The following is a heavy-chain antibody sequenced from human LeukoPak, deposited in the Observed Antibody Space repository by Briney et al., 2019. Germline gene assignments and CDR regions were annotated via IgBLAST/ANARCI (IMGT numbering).Heavy chain of an antibody. Sequence: PGGSLRLSCAASGFTGSNNYMSWVRQAPGKGLEWVSVIYSGGSTYYADSVKGRFTISRDNSKNTLYLQMNSLRAEDTAVYYCATDYGGNYFDYWGQGTLVTVSS. J-gene: IGHJ4*02. V-gene: IGHV3-53*01. D-gene: IGHD4-23*01. CDR3: ATDYGGNYFDY. CDR2: IYSGGST. CDR1: GFTGSNNY.